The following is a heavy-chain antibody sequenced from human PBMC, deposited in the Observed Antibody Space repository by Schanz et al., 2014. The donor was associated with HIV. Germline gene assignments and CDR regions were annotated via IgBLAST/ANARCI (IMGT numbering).Heavy chain of an antibody. V-gene: IGHV3-7*01. D-gene: IGHD4-17*01. CDR1: GFTSGSYW. CDR2: IKQDGGEK. J-gene: IGHJ4*02. Sequence: EVQLVESGGGLVQPGGSLRLSCVASGFTSGSYWMSWVRQTPGKGLEWVANIKQDGGEKHYVDSVKGRFTISRDNVKNSLYLQMNTVTAEDTAIYFCTRDVLYYGGYDFDSWGQGILVTVSS. CDR3: TRDVLYYGGYDFDS.